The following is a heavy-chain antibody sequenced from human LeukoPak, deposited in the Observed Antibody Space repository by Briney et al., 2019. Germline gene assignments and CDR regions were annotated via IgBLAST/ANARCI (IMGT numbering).Heavy chain of an antibody. J-gene: IGHJ3*02. CDR2: FDPEDGET. Sequence: ASVKVSCKVSGYTLTELSMHWVRQAPGKGLEWMGGFDPEDGETIYAQKFQGRVTMTEDTSTDTAYMELSSLRSEDTAVYYCANLTGTTVVDAFDIWGQGTMVTVSS. CDR3: ANLTGTTVVDAFDI. V-gene: IGHV1-24*01. D-gene: IGHD1-20*01. CDR1: GYTLTELS.